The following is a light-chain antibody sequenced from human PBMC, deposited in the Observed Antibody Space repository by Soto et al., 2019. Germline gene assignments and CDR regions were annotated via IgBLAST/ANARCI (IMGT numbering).Light chain of an antibody. CDR3: HQYDSSPLT. CDR1: QSVSSSY. J-gene: IGKJ4*01. CDR2: GAS. V-gene: IGKV3-20*01. Sequence: EIVLTQSPGTLSLSPGERATLSCRASQSVSSSYLAWYQQKPGQAPRLLIYGASSRATGIPDRFSGSGSVTDFTLTISRLEPDDFAVYYCHQYDSSPLTFGGGTKVEIK.